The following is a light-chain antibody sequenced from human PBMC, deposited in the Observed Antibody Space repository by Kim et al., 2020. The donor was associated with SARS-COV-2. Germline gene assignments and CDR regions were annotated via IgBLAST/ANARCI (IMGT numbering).Light chain of an antibody. CDR1: QGISSH. V-gene: IGKV1-8*01. Sequence: AIRITQSPSSLSASTGDRVTITCRASQGISSHLAWYQQKPGKAPKLLIYAASTLQGGDPSRFSGSGSGTDFTLTISCLQSEDFATYHCQQYYDYPWTFGQGTKVEI. CDR2: AAS. J-gene: IGKJ1*01. CDR3: QQYYDYPWT.